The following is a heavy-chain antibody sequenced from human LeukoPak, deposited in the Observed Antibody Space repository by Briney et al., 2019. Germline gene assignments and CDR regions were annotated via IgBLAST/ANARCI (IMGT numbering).Heavy chain of an antibody. CDR2: IYYSGST. CDR3: ARTIAAAGSDWFDP. D-gene: IGHD6-13*01. Sequence: SETLSLTCTVSGGSINTYYWSWIQQPPGKGLEWIGYIYYSGSTNYNPSLKSRVTISVDTSKNQLSLKLSSVTAADTAVYYCARTIAAAGSDWFDPWGQGTLVTVSS. CDR1: GGSINTYY. V-gene: IGHV4-59*08. J-gene: IGHJ5*02.